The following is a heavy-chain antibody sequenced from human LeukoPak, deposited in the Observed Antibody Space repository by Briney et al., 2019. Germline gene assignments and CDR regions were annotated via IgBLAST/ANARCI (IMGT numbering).Heavy chain of an antibody. J-gene: IGHJ4*02. D-gene: IGHD5-18*01. V-gene: IGHV3-73*01. Sequence: GGSLKLSCAASGFTFSGSAMRWVRQASGKGLEWVGRIRSKANSYATAYAASVKGRFTISRDDSKNTAYLQMNSLKTEDTAVYYCTRHVDTAMDYWGQGTLVTVSS. CDR2: IRSKANSYAT. CDR3: TRHVDTAMDY. CDR1: GFTFSGSA.